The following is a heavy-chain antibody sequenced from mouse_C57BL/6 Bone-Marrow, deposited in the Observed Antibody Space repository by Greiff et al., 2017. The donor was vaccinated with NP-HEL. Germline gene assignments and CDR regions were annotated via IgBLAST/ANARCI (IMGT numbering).Heavy chain of an antibody. Sequence: VQLKESGAELVKPGASVKLSCTASGFNIKDYYMHWVKQRTEQGLEWIGRIDPEDGETKYAPKFQGKATITADTSSNTAYLQLSSLTSEDTAVYYCARSAGRAYYAMDYWGQGTSVTVSS. D-gene: IGHD4-1*01. CDR1: GFNIKDYY. V-gene: IGHV14-2*01. CDR3: ARSAGRAYYAMDY. CDR2: IDPEDGET. J-gene: IGHJ4*01.